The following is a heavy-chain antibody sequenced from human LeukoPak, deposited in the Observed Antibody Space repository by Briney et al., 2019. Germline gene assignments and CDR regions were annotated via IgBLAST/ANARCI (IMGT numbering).Heavy chain of an antibody. CDR3: ARGRYFDWLLPVYYFDY. D-gene: IGHD3-9*01. CDR1: GGSISSYY. Sequence: TSETLSLTCTVSGGSISSYYWSWIRQPPGKGLGWIGYIYYSGSTNYNPSLKSRVTISVDTSKNQFSLELSSVTAADTAVYYCARGRYFDWLLPVYYFDYWGQGTLVTVSS. J-gene: IGHJ4*02. CDR2: IYYSGST. V-gene: IGHV4-59*01.